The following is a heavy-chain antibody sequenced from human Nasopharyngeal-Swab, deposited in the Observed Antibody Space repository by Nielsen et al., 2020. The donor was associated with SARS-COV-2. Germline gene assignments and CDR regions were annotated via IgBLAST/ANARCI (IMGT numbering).Heavy chain of an antibody. Sequence: SETLSLTCTVSGGSVRGGTYYWNWIRQPPGKGLEWIGYIYYSASTNYNPSLKSRVTISLDTSKNQFSLKLSSVTAADTAVYYCARGSLYSSGYYPEWGQGTLVTVSS. J-gene: IGHJ4*02. V-gene: IGHV4-61*01. CDR1: GGSVRGGTYY. CDR3: ARGSLYSSGYYPE. CDR2: IYYSAST. D-gene: IGHD3-22*01.